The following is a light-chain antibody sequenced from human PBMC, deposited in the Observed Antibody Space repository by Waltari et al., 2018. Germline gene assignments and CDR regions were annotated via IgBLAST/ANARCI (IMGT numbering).Light chain of an antibody. V-gene: IGLV3-21*04. J-gene: IGLJ3*02. CDR2: YDS. CDR1: NIGSKS. CDR3: QVWDDVTDSGV. Sequence: YVLTQPPSVSVDPGKTARLTCGGDNIGSKSVTWYQQKPGQAPVLVMFYDSDRPSEIPERFSGANAGNTATLTISGVEAGDEADYHCQVWDDVTDSGVFGGGTKLTVL.